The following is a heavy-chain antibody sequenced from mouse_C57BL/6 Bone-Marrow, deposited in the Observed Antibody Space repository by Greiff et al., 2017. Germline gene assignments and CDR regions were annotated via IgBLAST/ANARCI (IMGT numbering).Heavy chain of an antibody. D-gene: IGHD1-1*01. CDR3: AVVESVYGFDYAMDY. Sequence: VQLQQSGPELVKPGASVKISCKASGYTFTDYYMNWVKQSHGKSLEWIGDINPNNGGTSYNQKFKGKATLTVDKSSSTAYMELRSLTSEDSAVYYCAVVESVYGFDYAMDYWGQGTSVTVSS. CDR1: GYTFTDYY. J-gene: IGHJ4*01. V-gene: IGHV1-26*01. CDR2: INPNNGGT.